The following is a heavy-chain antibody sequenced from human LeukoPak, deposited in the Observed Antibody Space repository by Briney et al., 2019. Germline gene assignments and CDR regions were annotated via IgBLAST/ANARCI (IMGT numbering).Heavy chain of an antibody. CDR1: GFTFSSYA. D-gene: IGHD6-19*01. V-gene: IGHV3-23*01. CDR3: AKDGDSSGWYGGY. CDR2: ISGSGGST. Sequence: GGSLRLSCAASGFTFSSYAMSWVRQAPGKGLEWVSAISGSGGSTYYADSVKGRFTISRDNSKNTLYLQMNSLRAEDTAVHYCAKDGDSSGWYGGYWGQGTLVTVSS. J-gene: IGHJ4*02.